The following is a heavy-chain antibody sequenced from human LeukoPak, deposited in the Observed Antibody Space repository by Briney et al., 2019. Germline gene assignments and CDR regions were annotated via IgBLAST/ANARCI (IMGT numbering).Heavy chain of an antibody. CDR1: GFSFSSYN. D-gene: IGHD6-19*01. CDR2: ISSSSSYI. Sequence: GGSLRLSCAVCGFSFSSYNMHWVRQAPGKGLEWVSFISSSSSYIYYTDSVKGRFTISRDNAQNSLFLQMNSLRAEDTAVYYCARDRVPYSSGPTSFDYWGQGILVTVSS. CDR3: ARDRVPYSSGPTSFDY. V-gene: IGHV3-21*01. J-gene: IGHJ4*02.